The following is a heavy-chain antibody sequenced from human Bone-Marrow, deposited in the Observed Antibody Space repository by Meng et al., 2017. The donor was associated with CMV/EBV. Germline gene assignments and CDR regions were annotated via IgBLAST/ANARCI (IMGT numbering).Heavy chain of an antibody. CDR2: INHSGST. J-gene: IGHJ6*02. D-gene: IGHD3-10*01. CDR3: ARAKITMVRGVPYYYYYDGMDV. V-gene: IGHV4-34*01. Sequence: GSLRLSCAVYGGSFSGYYWSWIRQLPGKGLEWIGEINHSGSTNYNPSLKSRVTISVDTSKNKFYLKLRSVTAADTAVYYCARAKITMVRGVPYYYYYDGMDVWGQGTTVTVSS. CDR1: GGSFSGYY.